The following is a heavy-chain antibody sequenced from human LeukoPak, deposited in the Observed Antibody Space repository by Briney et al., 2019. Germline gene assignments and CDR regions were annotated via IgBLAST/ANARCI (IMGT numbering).Heavy chain of an antibody. D-gene: IGHD1-26*01. Sequence: SETLSLTCTVSGGSISSSGYYWGWIRQPPGKGLEWIGSLFYGGSTYYNPSLKSRVTISVDTSKTQFSLGLSSVTAADTAVYYCARWQVGATPYYYYYMDVWGEGTTVAVSS. V-gene: IGHV4-39*01. CDR3: ARWQVGATPYYYYYMDV. CDR1: GGSISSSGYY. J-gene: IGHJ6*03. CDR2: LFYGGST.